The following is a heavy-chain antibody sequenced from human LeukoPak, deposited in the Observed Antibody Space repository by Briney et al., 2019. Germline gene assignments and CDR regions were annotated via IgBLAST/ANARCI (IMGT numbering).Heavy chain of an antibody. CDR3: VRYAPVDH. CDR1: GFTFSDFY. J-gene: IGHJ4*02. Sequence: GGSLRLSCAASGFTFSDFYMSWFRQVPGKGLEAVAYISRGSGSTRYYSDSARGRFTISRDNGENAVYLQMNSLRTDDTAVYYCVRYAPVDHWGRGALVTVSS. V-gene: IGHV3-11*01. D-gene: IGHD2-2*01. CDR2: ISRGSGSTR.